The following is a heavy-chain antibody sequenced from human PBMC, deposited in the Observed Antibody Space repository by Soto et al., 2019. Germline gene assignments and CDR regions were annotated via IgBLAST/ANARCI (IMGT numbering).Heavy chain of an antibody. CDR2: IYYRGST. V-gene: IGHV4-31*03. J-gene: IGHJ3*02. CDR3: ARSKGDFNAPAFDI. CDR1: GGSISSGGYY. D-gene: IGHD2-21*02. Sequence: QVQLQESGPGLVKPSQTLSLTCTVSGGSISSGGYYWSWIRQHPGKGLEWIGYIYYRGSTYYNPSLKSRVTISVDTSKNQFSLKLSSVTAADTAVYYCARSKGDFNAPAFDIWGQGTMVTVSS.